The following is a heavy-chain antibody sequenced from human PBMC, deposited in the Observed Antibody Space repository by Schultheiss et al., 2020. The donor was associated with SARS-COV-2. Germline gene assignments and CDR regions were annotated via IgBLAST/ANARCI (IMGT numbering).Heavy chain of an antibody. J-gene: IGHJ3*02. CDR2: ISGSGGST. CDR3: AKRWGTTGTPDKRDAFDI. V-gene: IGHV3-23*01. CDR1: GFTFSSYA. D-gene: IGHD1-1*01. Sequence: GGSLRLSCAASGFTFSSYAMSWVRQAPGKGLEWVSAISGSGGSTYYADSVKGRFTISRDNSKNTLYLQMNSLRAEDTAVYYCAKRWGTTGTPDKRDAFDIWGQGTMVTVSS.